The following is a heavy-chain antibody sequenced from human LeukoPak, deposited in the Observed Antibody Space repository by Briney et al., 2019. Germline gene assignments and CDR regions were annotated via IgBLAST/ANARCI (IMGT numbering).Heavy chain of an antibody. J-gene: IGHJ3*02. V-gene: IGHV4-59*01. CDR3: ARESIAARTDAFDI. Sequence: SETLSLTCTVSGGSISSYYWSWIRQPPGKGLEWIGYIYYSGSTNYNPSLKSRVTISVDTSKNQFSLKLSSVTAADTAVYYCARESIAARTDAFDIWGQGTMVTASS. CDR2: IYYSGST. CDR1: GGSISSYY. D-gene: IGHD6-6*01.